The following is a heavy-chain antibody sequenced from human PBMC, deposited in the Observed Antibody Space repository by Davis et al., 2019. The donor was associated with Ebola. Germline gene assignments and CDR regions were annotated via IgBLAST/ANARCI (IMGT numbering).Heavy chain of an antibody. V-gene: IGHV1-2*04. J-gene: IGHJ5*02. Sequence: ASVKVSCKASGYTFTGYYMHWVRQAPGQGLEWMGWINPNSGGTNYAQKFQGWVTMTRDTSISTAYMELSGLTSEDTAVYYCARERAGTRFDPWGQGTLVTVSS. CDR1: GYTFTGYY. CDR3: ARERAGTRFDP. CDR2: INPNSGGT. D-gene: IGHD1-14*01.